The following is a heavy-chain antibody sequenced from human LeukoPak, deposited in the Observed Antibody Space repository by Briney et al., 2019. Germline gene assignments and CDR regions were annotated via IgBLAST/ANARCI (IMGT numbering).Heavy chain of an antibody. J-gene: IGHJ6*02. CDR1: GFTFSDYY. D-gene: IGHD2/OR15-2a*01. Sequence: PGGSLRLSCAASGFTFSDYYMSWIRQAPGKGLEWVSYISSSGSTIYYADSVKGRFTISRDNAKNSLYLQMNSLRAEDTAVYYCARDEVTFNYYYGMDVWGRGTTVIVSS. CDR2: ISSSGSTI. V-gene: IGHV3-11*01. CDR3: ARDEVTFNYYYGMDV.